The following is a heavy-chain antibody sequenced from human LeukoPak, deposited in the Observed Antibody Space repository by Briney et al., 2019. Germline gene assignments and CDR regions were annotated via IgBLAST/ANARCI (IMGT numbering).Heavy chain of an antibody. V-gene: IGHV3-7*01. CDR2: MNEGGTEI. Sequence: LTGGSLRLSCAASGFTFRGYWMTWVRQAPGTGLEWVTYMNEGGTEIYYLDSVKGRFSISRDNGKNSLYLQMNSLRVEDTAVYYCARGVYAFDVWGQGTMVTVSS. CDR1: GFTFRGYW. J-gene: IGHJ3*01. D-gene: IGHD6-6*01. CDR3: ARGVYAFDV.